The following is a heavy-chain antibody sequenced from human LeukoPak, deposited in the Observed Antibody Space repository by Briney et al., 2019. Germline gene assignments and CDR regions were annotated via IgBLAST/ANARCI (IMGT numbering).Heavy chain of an antibody. V-gene: IGHV7-4-1*02. CDR1: GYTFTSYA. Sequence: ASVKVSCKASGYTFTSYAMNWVRQAPGQGLEWMGWINTNTGNPTYAQGFTGRFVFSLDTSVSTAYLQISSLKAEDTAVYYCARVDFLEWSNPVYYYYYMDVWGKGTTVTISS. CDR2: INTNTGNP. CDR3: ARVDFLEWSNPVYYYYYMDV. J-gene: IGHJ6*03. D-gene: IGHD3-3*01.